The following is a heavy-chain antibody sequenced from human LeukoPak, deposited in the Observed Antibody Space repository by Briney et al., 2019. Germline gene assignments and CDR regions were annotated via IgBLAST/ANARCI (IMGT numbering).Heavy chain of an antibody. CDR2: IYYSGST. D-gene: IGHD3-22*01. J-gene: IGHJ3*02. CDR1: GGSISSCY. V-gene: IGHV4-59*01. Sequence: SETLSLTCTVSGGSISSCYWSWIRQPPGKGLEWIGYIYYSGSTNYNPSLKSRVTISVDTSKNQFSLKLSSVTAADTAVYYCARDRRYYYDGSGYYYGAFDIWGQGTMVTVSS. CDR3: ARDRRYYYDGSGYYYGAFDI.